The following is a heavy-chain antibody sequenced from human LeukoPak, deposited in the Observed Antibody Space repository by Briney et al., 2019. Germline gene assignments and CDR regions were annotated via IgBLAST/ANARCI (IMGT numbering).Heavy chain of an antibody. V-gene: IGHV3-30*04. CDR3: AREGQYNWNDVFDC. J-gene: IGHJ4*02. CDR1: GFIFSSNI. Sequence: GGSLRLSCAASGFIFSSNIMHWVRQAPGKGLEWVTLVSYDGRNKYYGDSVKGRFTISRDNSKNTLYLQMNSLRAGDTAVYYCAREGQYNWNDVFDCWGQGTLVTVSS. CDR2: VSYDGRNK. D-gene: IGHD1-1*01.